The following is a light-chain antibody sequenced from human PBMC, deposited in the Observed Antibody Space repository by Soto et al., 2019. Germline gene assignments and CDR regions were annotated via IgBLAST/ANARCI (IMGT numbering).Light chain of an antibody. CDR3: QQRSSWPRIT. V-gene: IGKV3-11*01. CDR2: AAS. Sequence: IVLTQSPGTLALSPGRRATLSCRASQSVSNKLVWYQQKPGQAPRLLIYAASTRATGIPARFSGSGSETEFTLTISSLEPEDFAVYYCQQRSSWPRITVGQGTRWRL. J-gene: IGKJ5*01. CDR1: QSVSNK.